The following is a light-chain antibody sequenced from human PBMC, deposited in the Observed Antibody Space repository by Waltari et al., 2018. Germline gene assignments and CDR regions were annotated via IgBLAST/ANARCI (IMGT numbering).Light chain of an antibody. V-gene: IGLV3-1*01. CDR2: QDS. CDR3: QAWDSSTVV. J-gene: IGLJ2*01. CDR1: KLGDKY. Sequence: SYELTQPPSVSLPPGPHATLTRSGDKLGDKYACWYQQKPGQSPVLVIYQDSKRPSGIPERFSGSNSGNTATLTISGTQAMDEADYYCQAWDSSTVVFGGGTKLTVL.